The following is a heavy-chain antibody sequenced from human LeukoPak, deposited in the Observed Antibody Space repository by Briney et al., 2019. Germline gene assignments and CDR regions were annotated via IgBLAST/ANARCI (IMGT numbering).Heavy chain of an antibody. J-gene: IGHJ4*02. CDR1: GFSFSNFE. D-gene: IGHD3-10*01. V-gene: IGHV3-48*03. CDR2: ISTTGSRI. Sequence: GGSLRLSCAASGFSFSNFEMNWVRQAPGKGLEWVSYISTTGSRIYYADSVKGRFTISRDNSKNTLYLQMNSLRAEDTAVYYCAKKITTSASGSYDSWGQGTLVTVSS. CDR3: AKKITTSASGSYDS.